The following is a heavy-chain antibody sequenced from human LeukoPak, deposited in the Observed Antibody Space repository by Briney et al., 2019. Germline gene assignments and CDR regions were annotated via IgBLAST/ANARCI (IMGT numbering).Heavy chain of an antibody. CDR1: GFPFNNYG. CDR3: ARDYDHYFDY. J-gene: IGHJ4*02. CDR2: IWYDGSKK. Sequence: GGSLRLSCAASGFPFNNYGIHWVRQAPGKGLEWVAVIWYDGSKKYYADSVQGRFTISRDNSKNMVYLQMNSLRAEDTAVYYCARDYDHYFDYWGQGNLVTVSS. V-gene: IGHV3-33*01. D-gene: IGHD3-16*01.